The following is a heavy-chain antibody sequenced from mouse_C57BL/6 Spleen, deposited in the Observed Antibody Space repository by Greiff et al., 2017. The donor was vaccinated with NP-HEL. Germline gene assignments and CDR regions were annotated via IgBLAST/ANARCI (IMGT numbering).Heavy chain of an antibody. D-gene: IGHD2-4*01. CDR3: ASPPLGFYDYDGRAWFAY. CDR2: IHPNSGST. J-gene: IGHJ3*01. CDR1: GYTFTSYW. V-gene: IGHV1-64*01. Sequence: QVQLQQPGAELVKPGASVKLSCKASGYTFTSYWMHWVKQRPGQGLEWIGMIHPNSGSTNYNEKFKSKATLTVDKSSSTAYMQLSSLTSEDSAVYYCASPPLGFYDYDGRAWFAYWGQGTLVTVSA.